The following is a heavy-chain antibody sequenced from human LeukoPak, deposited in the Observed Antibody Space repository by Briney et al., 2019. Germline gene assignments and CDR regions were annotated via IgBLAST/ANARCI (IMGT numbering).Heavy chain of an antibody. D-gene: IGHD2-21*01. CDR3: ARHGGHYQSDD. J-gene: IGHJ4*02. Sequence: SGTLSLTCTVSGGSITSNHWSWVRQPPGKGLEWIGQVHHSGGTSYNPSLRSRVTISIDKSENQFSLKLNSVTAADTAVYYCARHGGHYQSDDWGQGTLVTVSS. CDR1: GGSITSNH. V-gene: IGHV4-4*02. CDR2: VHHSGGT.